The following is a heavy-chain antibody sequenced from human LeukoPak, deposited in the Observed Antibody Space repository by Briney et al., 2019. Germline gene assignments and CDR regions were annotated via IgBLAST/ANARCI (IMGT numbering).Heavy chain of an antibody. J-gene: IGHJ4*02. CDR2: IEQGGSEK. V-gene: IGHV3-7*01. Sequence: PGGSLRLSCAASGFTFSSYWMSWVRQAPGKGLEWVADIEQGGSEKYYVDSVKGRFTISRDNAKNSLYLQMNSLRAEDTAVYYCARAHGSGSYPRYFDYWGQGTLVTVSS. CDR1: GFTFSSYW. D-gene: IGHD3-10*01. CDR3: ARAHGSGSYPRYFDY.